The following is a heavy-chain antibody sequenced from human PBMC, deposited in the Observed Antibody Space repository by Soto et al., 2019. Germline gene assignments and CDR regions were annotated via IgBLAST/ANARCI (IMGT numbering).Heavy chain of an antibody. CDR2: IIPYYNTL. V-gene: IGHV1-69*01. CDR1: EGTFNSYS. CDR3: ASGASRWYPYFFDS. D-gene: IGHD6-13*01. J-gene: IGHJ4*02. Sequence: QAQVVQSGAEVRKPGSSVKLSCKASEGTFNSYSIAWVRQAPGQGLEWMGGIIPYYNTLNYAQKFQDRVTITADDSTNTVYMELSSLRSDDTAVYFCASGASRWYPYFFDSWDQGTLVTVSS.